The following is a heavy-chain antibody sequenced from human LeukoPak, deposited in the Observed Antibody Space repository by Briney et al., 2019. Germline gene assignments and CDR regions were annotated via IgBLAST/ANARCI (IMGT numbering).Heavy chain of an antibody. CDR1: GGSISSSSYY. CDR3: ARASKAAADFDY. J-gene: IGHJ4*02. Sequence: SETLSLTCTVSGGSISSSSYYWGWIRQPPGKGLEWIGSIYYSGSTYYNPSLKSRVTISVDTSKNQFSLKLSSVTAADTAVYYCARASKAAADFDYWGQGTLVTVSS. D-gene: IGHD6-13*01. V-gene: IGHV4-39*07. CDR2: IYYSGST.